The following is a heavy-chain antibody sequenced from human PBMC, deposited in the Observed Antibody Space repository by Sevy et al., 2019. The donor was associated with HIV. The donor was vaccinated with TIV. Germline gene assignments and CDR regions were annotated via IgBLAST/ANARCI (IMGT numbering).Heavy chain of an antibody. CDR2: VSGSDDTK. V-gene: IGHV3-48*04. Sequence: GGSLRLSCAASGFSFSRSPMHWVRQAPGKGLEWVSYVSGSDDTKYYADSVKGRFTISRDNAKNSLYLQMNSLRAEDTAVYYCARDHVKDGDLGDYYYFAMDVWGQGTTVTVSS. J-gene: IGHJ6*02. D-gene: IGHD4-17*01. CDR3: ARDHVKDGDLGDYYYFAMDV. CDR1: GFSFSRSP.